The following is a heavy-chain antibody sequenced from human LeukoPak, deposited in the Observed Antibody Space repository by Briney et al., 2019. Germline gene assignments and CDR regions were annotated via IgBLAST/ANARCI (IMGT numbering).Heavy chain of an antibody. Sequence: ASVKVSCKASGGTFSSYTISWVRQAPGQGLEWMGRIIPILGIANYAQKFQGRVTITADKSTSTAYMELSSLRSEDTAVYYCARVYYGSGSYQGGFDYRGQGTLVTVSS. CDR1: GGTFSSYT. CDR3: ARVYYGSGSYQGGFDY. CDR2: IIPILGIA. J-gene: IGHJ4*02. V-gene: IGHV1-69*02. D-gene: IGHD3-10*01.